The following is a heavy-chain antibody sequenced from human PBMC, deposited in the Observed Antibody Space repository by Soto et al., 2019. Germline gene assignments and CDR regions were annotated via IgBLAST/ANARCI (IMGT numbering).Heavy chain of an antibody. Sequence: QVQLVQSGAEVKKPGSSVKVSCKASGGTVSSYAISWVRQAPGQGLEWMGGIIPISDTTNYAQKFQGRVTITADEPTSTAYMELSSLRSEDTAVYYCARSQGSSTSLEIYSYYSYGMDVWGQGTTVTVSS. CDR2: IIPISDTT. CDR1: GGTVSSYA. CDR3: ARSQGSSTSLEIYSYYSYGMDV. J-gene: IGHJ6*02. D-gene: IGHD2-2*01. V-gene: IGHV1-69*01.